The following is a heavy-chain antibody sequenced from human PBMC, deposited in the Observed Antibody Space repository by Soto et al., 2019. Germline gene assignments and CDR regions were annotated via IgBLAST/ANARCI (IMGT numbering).Heavy chain of an antibody. J-gene: IGHJ6*03. CDR3: ARDYSSSWGYYYYYYMDV. D-gene: IGHD6-13*01. CDR1: GYTFTSYD. Sequence: ASVKVSCKASGYTFTSYDINWVRQATGQGLEWMGWMNPNSDNTGYAQKFQGRVTMTRNTSISTAYMELSSLRSEDTAVYYCARDYSSSWGYYYYYYMDVWGKGTTVTVSS. CDR2: MNPNSDNT. V-gene: IGHV1-8*01.